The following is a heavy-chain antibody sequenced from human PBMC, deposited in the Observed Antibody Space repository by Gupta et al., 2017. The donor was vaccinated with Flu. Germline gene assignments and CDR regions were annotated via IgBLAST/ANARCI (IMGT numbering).Heavy chain of an antibody. D-gene: IGHD3-22*01. Sequence: RQPPGKGLEWIGEINHSGSTNYNPSLKSRVTISVDTSKNQFSLKLSSVTAADTAVYYCARGRTNRTYYYDSSGYRRSFDYWGQGTLVTVSS. V-gene: IGHV4-34*01. CDR3: ARGRTNRTYYYDSSGYRRSFDY. J-gene: IGHJ4*02. CDR2: INHSGST.